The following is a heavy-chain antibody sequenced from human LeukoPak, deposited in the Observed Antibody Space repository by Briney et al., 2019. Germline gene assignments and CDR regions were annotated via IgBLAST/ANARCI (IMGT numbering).Heavy chain of an antibody. Sequence: GGSLRLSCAASGFTFSSYAMSWVRQAPGKGLEWVSYISRSTSTIYYADSVKGRFTISRDNAKNSLYLQMNSLRAEDTAVYYCARGHYYGSGVDYWGQGTLVTVSS. CDR2: ISRSTSTI. CDR1: GFTFSSYA. CDR3: ARGHYYGSGVDY. D-gene: IGHD3-10*01. V-gene: IGHV3-48*04. J-gene: IGHJ4*02.